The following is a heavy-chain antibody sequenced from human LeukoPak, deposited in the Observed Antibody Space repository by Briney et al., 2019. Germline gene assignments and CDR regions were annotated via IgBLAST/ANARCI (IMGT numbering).Heavy chain of an antibody. Sequence: SETLSLTCTVSGGSISSSSYYLGWIRQPPGKGLEWIGTIYYSGTTYYNPSLKSRVTISVDTSKNQFSLKLISVTAADTAVYYCARPGGSGSYFSYFDYWGQGTLVTVSS. J-gene: IGHJ4*02. CDR2: IYYSGTT. D-gene: IGHD3-10*01. CDR3: ARPGGSGSYFSYFDY. CDR1: GGSISSSSYY. V-gene: IGHV4-39*01.